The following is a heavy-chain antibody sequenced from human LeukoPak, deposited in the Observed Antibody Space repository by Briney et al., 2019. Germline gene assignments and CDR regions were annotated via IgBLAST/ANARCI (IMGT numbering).Heavy chain of an antibody. D-gene: IGHD1-26*01. CDR3: AKDSRWDRPIYYFHY. V-gene: IGHV4-59*12. Sequence: SETLSLTCTVSGGSISSYYWSWIRQTPGKGLEWIGYMYYSGSTNYNPSLKSRVTISVDTSKNQFSLKLSSVTAADTAVYYCAKDSRWDRPIYYFHYWGQGTLVTVSS. J-gene: IGHJ4*02. CDR2: MYYSGST. CDR1: GGSISSYY.